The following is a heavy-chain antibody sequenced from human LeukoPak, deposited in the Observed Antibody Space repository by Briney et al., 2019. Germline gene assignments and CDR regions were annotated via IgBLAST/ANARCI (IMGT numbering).Heavy chain of an antibody. D-gene: IGHD6-19*01. Sequence: PGGSLRLSCAASGLTVTNAWMNWVRQAPGKGLEWVGRIASKTDGGTTDYAAPVKGRFTISRDDSKNTLFLQMNSLKTEDTAVYYCTTDPPWWLAKYFQHWGQGALVTVSS. V-gene: IGHV3-15*04. J-gene: IGHJ1*01. CDR1: GLTVTNAW. CDR3: TTDPPWWLAKYFQH. CDR2: IASKTDGGTT.